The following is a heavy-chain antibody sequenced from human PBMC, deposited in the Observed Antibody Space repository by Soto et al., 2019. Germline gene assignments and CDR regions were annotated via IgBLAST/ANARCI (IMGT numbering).Heavy chain of an antibody. D-gene: IGHD2-15*01. Sequence: QVQLVESGGGVVQPGRSLRLSCAASGFTFSSYGMHWVRQAPGKGLEWVAFIWFDGSNKYYAASVKGRFTISRDSSKNTLYLQMNGLRAEDRAVYYCARGKRDGYCGGGTCPRDMDVWGQGTTVTVSS. V-gene: IGHV3-33*01. CDR3: ARGKRDGYCGGGTCPRDMDV. J-gene: IGHJ6*02. CDR1: GFTFSSYG. CDR2: IWFDGSNK.